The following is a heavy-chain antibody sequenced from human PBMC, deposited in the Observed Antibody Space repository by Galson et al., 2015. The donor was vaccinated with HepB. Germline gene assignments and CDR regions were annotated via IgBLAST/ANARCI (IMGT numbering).Heavy chain of an antibody. J-gene: IGHJ4*02. D-gene: IGHD6-13*01. CDR1: GFTFSSYS. CDR3: VKSTAAGAPFDY. V-gene: IGHV3-48*01. Sequence: SLRLSCAASGFTFSSYSMNWVRQAPGKGLEWVSYISSSSSTMYYADSVKGRFTISRDNAKNSLYLQMSSLGAEDTAVYYCVKSTAAGAPFDYWGLGTLVTVSS. CDR2: ISSSSSTM.